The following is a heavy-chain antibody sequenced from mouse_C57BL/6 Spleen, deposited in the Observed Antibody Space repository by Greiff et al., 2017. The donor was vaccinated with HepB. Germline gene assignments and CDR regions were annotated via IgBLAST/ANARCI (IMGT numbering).Heavy chain of an antibody. CDR3: ARGAHGGAYAMDY. V-gene: IGHV4-1*01. Sequence: EVKVIESGGGLVQPGGSLKLSCAASGIDFSRYWMSWVRRAPGKGLEWIGEINPDSSTINYAPSLKDKFIISRDNAKNTLYLQMSKVRSEDTALYYCARGAHGGAYAMDYWGQGTSVTVSS. J-gene: IGHJ4*01. CDR2: INPDSSTI. CDR1: GIDFSRYW. D-gene: IGHD1-3*01.